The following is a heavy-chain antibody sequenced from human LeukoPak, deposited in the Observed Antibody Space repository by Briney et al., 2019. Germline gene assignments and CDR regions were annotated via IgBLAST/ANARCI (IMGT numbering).Heavy chain of an antibody. J-gene: IGHJ6*02. D-gene: IGHD3-22*01. V-gene: IGHV3-64*01. CDR3: ARGGLHYYDSSGFFGYYGMDV. CDR2: ISSNGGST. Sequence: GGSLRLSCAASGFTFSSYAMPWVRQAPGKGLEYVSAISSNGGSTYYANSVKGRFTISRDNSKNTLYLQMGSLRAEDMAVYYCARGGLHYYDSSGFFGYYGMDVWGQGATVTVSS. CDR1: GFTFSSYA.